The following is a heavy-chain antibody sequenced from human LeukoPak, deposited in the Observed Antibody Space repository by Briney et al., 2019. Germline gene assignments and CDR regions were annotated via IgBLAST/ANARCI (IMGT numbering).Heavy chain of an antibody. CDR1: GYTFTSYD. CDR3: ARIPAAMVALYYYYYMDV. D-gene: IGHD2-2*01. Sequence: ASVKVSCKASGYTFTSYDINWVRQATGQGLEWMGWISAYNGNTNYAQKLQGRVTMTTDTSTSTAYMELRSLRSDDTAVYYCARIPAAMVALYYYYYMDVWGKGTTVTVSS. V-gene: IGHV1-18*01. CDR2: ISAYNGNT. J-gene: IGHJ6*03.